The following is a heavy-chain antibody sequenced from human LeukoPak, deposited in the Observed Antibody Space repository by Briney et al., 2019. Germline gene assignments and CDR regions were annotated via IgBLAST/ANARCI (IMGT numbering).Heavy chain of an antibody. Sequence: SETLSLTCTVSGGSSSSYYWSWIRQSPGKGLEWIGYIYYSGSANYNPSLKSRVTMSVDTSKNQFSLMLSSVTAADTAVYYCASRLQTSWVMDVWGQGTTVTVSS. V-gene: IGHV4-59*01. CDR2: IYYSGSA. CDR3: ASRLQTSWVMDV. D-gene: IGHD1-26*01. CDR1: GGSSSSYY. J-gene: IGHJ6*02.